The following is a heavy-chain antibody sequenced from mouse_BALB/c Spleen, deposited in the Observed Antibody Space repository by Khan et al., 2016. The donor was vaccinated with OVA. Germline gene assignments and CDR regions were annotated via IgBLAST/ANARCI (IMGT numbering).Heavy chain of an antibody. Sequence: QVQLQQSGPGLVQPSPSLSITCTVSGFSLTTYGVHWVRQSPGKGLEWLGVIWRGGSTAYNAPFISRLSISTDSSKSQVFFKMNSLQVNDTAIYYCARNYDYDEGLAYWGQGTLVTVSA. CDR3: ARNYDYDEGLAY. CDR1: GFSLTTYG. CDR2: IWRGGST. D-gene: IGHD2-4*01. V-gene: IGHV2-2*02. J-gene: IGHJ3*01.